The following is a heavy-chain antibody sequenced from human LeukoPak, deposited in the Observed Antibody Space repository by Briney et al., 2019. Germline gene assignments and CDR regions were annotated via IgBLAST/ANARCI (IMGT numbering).Heavy chain of an antibody. J-gene: IGHJ4*01. CDR3: AGDLGSIYDTAY. CDR2: IGYDGSKK. Sequence: GGSLRLSCAASGFTFSSYGMHWVRQAPGEGLEWVAYIGYDGSKKYYSDSVKGRFTISRDNSKNTVHLQMNSLRAADTALYFCAGDLGSIYDTAYWGQGTLVTVSS. CDR1: GFTFSSYG. D-gene: IGHD3-3*02. V-gene: IGHV3-30*02.